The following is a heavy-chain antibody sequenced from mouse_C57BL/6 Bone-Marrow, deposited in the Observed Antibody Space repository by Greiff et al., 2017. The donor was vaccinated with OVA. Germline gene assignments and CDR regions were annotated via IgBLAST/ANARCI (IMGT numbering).Heavy chain of an antibody. CDR2: ISYSGST. Sequence: EVKLVESGPGMVKPSQSLSLTCTVTGYSITSGYDWHWIRHFPGNKLEWMGYISYSGSTNYNPSLNSRISITHDTSKNQFLLKLNSVTTEDTATYYCARRYYGGFDYWGQGTTLTVSS. D-gene: IGHD1-1*01. CDR1: GYSITSGYD. J-gene: IGHJ2*01. CDR3: ARRYYGGFDY. V-gene: IGHV3-1*01.